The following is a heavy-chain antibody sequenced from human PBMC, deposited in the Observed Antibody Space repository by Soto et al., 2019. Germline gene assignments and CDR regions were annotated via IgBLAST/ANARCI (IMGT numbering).Heavy chain of an antibody. CDR2: ISSSGSTI. CDR1: GFSFSDYY. Sequence: ESGGGLVKPGGSLRLSCAASGFSFSDYYMSWIRQAPGKGLEWVSYISSSGSTIYYADSVKGRFTISRDNAKNSLYLQMNSLRAEDTAVYYCATVGFGAMVYYYYYGMDVWGQGTTVTVSS. D-gene: IGHD5-18*01. V-gene: IGHV3-11*01. CDR3: ATVGFGAMVYYYYYGMDV. J-gene: IGHJ6*02.